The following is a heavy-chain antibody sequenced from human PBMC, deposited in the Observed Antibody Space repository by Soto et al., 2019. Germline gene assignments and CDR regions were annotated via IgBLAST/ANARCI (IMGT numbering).Heavy chain of an antibody. CDR1: GYTFTTYA. D-gene: IGHD4-17*01. J-gene: IGHJ4*01. V-gene: IGHV1-3*04. CDR3: ARDLTTVTHPFDY. CDR2: INTGNGNT. Sequence: ASVKVSCKASGYTFTTYAIHWVRQAPRQGLEWMGWINTGNGNTKFSQKFQGRVTITSDTSATTAYMELSSLTSEDTAIYYCARDLTTVTHPFDYLGQGTLVTVSS.